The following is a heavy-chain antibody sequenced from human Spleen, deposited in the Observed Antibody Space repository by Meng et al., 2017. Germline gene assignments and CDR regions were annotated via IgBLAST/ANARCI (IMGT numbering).Heavy chain of an antibody. D-gene: IGHD2-2*01. Sequence: SVKVSCKASGGTFSSYSISWVRQAPGQGLEWMGGIIPIFGTANYAQKFQGRVTITTDESTSTVYMELTRLTSEDTAVYFWARKDGNCISTTCYSLDYWGQGTLVTVSS. V-gene: IGHV1-69*05. CDR1: GGTFSSYS. J-gene: IGHJ4*02. CDR2: IIPIFGTA. CDR3: ARKDGNCISTTCYSLDY.